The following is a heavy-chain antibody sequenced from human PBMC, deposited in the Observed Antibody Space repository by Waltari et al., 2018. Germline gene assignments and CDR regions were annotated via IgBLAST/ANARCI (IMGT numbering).Heavy chain of an antibody. CDR3: ARGVTGAYYYYYYMDV. J-gene: IGHJ6*03. V-gene: IGHV1-69*14. Sequence: QVQLVQSGAEVKKPGSSVKVSCKASGGTFSSYPISWVRQAPGQGLEWMGGIIPIFGTANYAQKFQGRVTSTADKSTSTAYMELSSLRSEDTAVYYCARGVTGAYYYYYYMDVWGKGTTVTVSS. CDR2: IIPIFGTA. CDR1: GGTFSSYP. D-gene: IGHD7-27*01.